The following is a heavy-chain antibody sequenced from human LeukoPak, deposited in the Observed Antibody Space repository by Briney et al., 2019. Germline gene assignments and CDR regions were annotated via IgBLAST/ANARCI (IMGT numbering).Heavy chain of an antibody. V-gene: IGHV3-13*01. D-gene: IGHD1-1*01. J-gene: IGHJ6*03. CDR1: GFTFSSFD. CDR2: IGTASDT. CDR3: ARGPPRGKYYYMDV. Sequence: GGSLRLSCAASGFTFSSFDMHWVRQHTGQGLEWVSTIGTASDTYYPGSVEGRFTLSRDNAKNSLYLQMNSLTAGDTAVYYCARGPPRGKYYYMDVWGKGTTVTVSS.